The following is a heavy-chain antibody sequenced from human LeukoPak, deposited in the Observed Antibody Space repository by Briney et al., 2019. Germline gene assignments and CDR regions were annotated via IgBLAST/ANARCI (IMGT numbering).Heavy chain of an antibody. CDR3: TRHPHYYDSSGYYSS. CDR1: GFTFSGSA. CDR2: IRSKANSYAT. V-gene: IGHV3-73*01. J-gene: IGHJ4*02. Sequence: GGSLRLSCAASGFTFSGSAMHWVRQASGKGLEWVGRIRSKANSYATAYAASVKGRFTISRDDSKNTAYLQMNSLKTEDTAVYYFTRHPHYYDSSGYYSSWGQGTLVTVSS. D-gene: IGHD3-22*01.